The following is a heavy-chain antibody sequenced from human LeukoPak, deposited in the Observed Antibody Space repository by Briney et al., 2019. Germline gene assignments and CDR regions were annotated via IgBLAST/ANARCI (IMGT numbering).Heavy chain of an antibody. V-gene: IGHV1-69*13. J-gene: IGHJ6*03. Sequence: ASVKVSCKASGGTFSSHAISWVRQAPGQGLEWMGGIIPVFGTTNYAQKFQGRVTITADESTSTAYMELSSLRSEDTAVYDCARDRGIIAARDYYYYMDVWGKGTTVTVSS. CDR3: ARDRGIIAARDYYYYMDV. CDR2: IIPVFGTT. D-gene: IGHD6-6*01. CDR1: GGTFSSHA.